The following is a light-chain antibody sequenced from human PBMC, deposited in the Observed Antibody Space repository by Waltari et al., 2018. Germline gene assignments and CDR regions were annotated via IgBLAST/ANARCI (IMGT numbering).Light chain of an antibody. Sequence: QSALTQPASVSGSPGQSITISCTGTSSDVGGYNYVSWYQHHPGKAPKIMLYDVNDRPSGVSNRFSGSKSGHPASLTISGLQAEDEADYYCSSYRRSDIVVFGGGTKLTVL. J-gene: IGLJ2*01. CDR3: SSYRRSDIVV. V-gene: IGLV2-14*03. CDR1: SSDVGGYNY. CDR2: DVN.